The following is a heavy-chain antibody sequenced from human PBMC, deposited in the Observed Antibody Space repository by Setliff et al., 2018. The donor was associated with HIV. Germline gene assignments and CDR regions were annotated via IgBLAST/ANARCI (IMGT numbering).Heavy chain of an antibody. CDR3: ARYSTLTTNFDY. CDR1: GYSIGRGSF. CDR2: IPHNGGT. V-gene: IGHV4-38-2*01. Sequence: PSETLSLTCAVSGYSIGRGSFWGWIRQPPGKGLEWIATIPHNGGTYYNPDPSLTGRVTISLDTSKNQFSLKLAFVTAADTAVYYCARYSTLTTNFDYWGQGTLVTVSS. J-gene: IGHJ4*02. D-gene: IGHD4-17*01.